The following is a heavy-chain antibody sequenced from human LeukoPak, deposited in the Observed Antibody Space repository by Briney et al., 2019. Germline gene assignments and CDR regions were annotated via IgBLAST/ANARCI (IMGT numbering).Heavy chain of an antibody. CDR1: GFTFDDYA. J-gene: IGHJ6*03. CDR2: ISWNSGSI. Sequence: GGPLRLSCAASGFTFDDYAMHWVRQAPGKGLEGVSGISWNSGSIGHADSVKGRFTISRDNAKNSLYLQMNSLRAEDMALYYCAKASYYYYMDVWGKGTTVTVSS. V-gene: IGHV3-9*03. CDR3: AKASYYYYMDV.